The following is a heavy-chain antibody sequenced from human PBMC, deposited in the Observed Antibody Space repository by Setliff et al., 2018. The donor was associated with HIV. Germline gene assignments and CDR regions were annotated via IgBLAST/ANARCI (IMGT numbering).Heavy chain of an antibody. D-gene: IGHD3-10*01. CDR3: ASDIGKRYYGSGSYPEESDF. V-gene: IGHV1-3*01. CDR2: SNAGDGNT. Sequence: ASVKVSCKASRYTFTSYAIHWVRQATGQRLEWMGWSNAGDGNTKYSEKFQDRLNITSDTSASTVYMELDSLKAEDTAVYYCASDIGKRYYGSGSYPEESDFWGQGTMVTVSS. CDR1: RYTFTSYA. J-gene: IGHJ4*02.